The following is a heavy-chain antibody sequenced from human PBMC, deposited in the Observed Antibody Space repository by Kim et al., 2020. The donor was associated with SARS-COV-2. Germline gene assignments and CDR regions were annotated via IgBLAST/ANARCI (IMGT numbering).Heavy chain of an antibody. J-gene: IGHJ6*02. V-gene: IGHV3-74*01. CDR1: GFTFSSYW. Sequence: GGSLRLSCAASGFTFSSYWMHWVRQAPGKGLVWVSRINSDGSSTSYADSVKGRFTISRDNAKNTLYLQMNSLRAEDTAVYYCARVGDSSGYYYDGGYYGMDVWGQGTTVTVSS. CDR3: ARVGDSSGYYYDGGYYGMDV. CDR2: INSDGSST. D-gene: IGHD3-22*01.